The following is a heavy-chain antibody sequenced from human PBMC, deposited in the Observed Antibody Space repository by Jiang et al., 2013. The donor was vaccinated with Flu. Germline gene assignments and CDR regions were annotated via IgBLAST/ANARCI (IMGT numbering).Heavy chain of an antibody. D-gene: IGHD6-13*01. CDR2: ITHSGST. V-gene: IGHV4-34*01. J-gene: IGHJ5*01. Sequence: LLKPSETLSLTCAVSGGSLSGYFWTWIRQPPGKGLEWIGEITHSGSTNYNPSLKSRVTMSLDAPKNQISLNLSSVSAADMAVYFCARVRISWFPTIKGSWFDSWGQGALVTVSS. CDR3: ARVRISWFPTIKGSWFDS. CDR1: GGSLSGYF.